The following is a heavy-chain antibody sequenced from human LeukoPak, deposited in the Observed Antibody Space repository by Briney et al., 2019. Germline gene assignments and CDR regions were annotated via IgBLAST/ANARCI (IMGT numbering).Heavy chain of an antibody. CDR3: ATRDRSSGYRY. V-gene: IGHV3-23*01. Sequence: GGSLRLSCAASGFTFSSYVMSWVRQAPGKGLEWVSAISGSGGSTYYADSVKGRFTISRDNSKNTLYLQMNSLRAEDTAVYYCATRDRSSGYRYWGQGTLVTVSS. D-gene: IGHD3-22*01. CDR2: ISGSGGST. J-gene: IGHJ4*02. CDR1: GFTFSSYV.